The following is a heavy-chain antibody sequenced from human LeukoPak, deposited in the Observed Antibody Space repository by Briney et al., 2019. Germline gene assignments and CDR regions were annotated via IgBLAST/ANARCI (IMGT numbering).Heavy chain of an antibody. Sequence: SLRLSCAPSVFTFSIYAMGCGPQAPRKRLECGSAISGSGGSPYYPPSAKGRFTISRDNSKNTLYLQLNSLRAEDTAVYYCARALVSFDYWGQGTLVTVSS. D-gene: IGHD2-21*01. CDR3: ARALVSFDY. J-gene: IGHJ4*02. CDR1: VFTFSIYA. CDR2: ISGSGGSP. V-gene: IGHV3-23*01.